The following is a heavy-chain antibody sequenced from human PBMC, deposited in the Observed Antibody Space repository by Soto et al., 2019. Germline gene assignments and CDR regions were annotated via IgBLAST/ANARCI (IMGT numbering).Heavy chain of an antibody. Sequence: EEQLLESGGDLVQPGGSLRLSCAASGFTFGQFVMTWVRQAPGKGLEWVSTITGSSGSTTYTESVKGRFTISRDNSKKSLYLKMNNLRADDTAIYYCAKADTGWFAPWGRGTLVTVSS. D-gene: IGHD3-10*01. J-gene: IGHJ5*02. CDR2: ITGSSGST. V-gene: IGHV3-23*01. CDR3: AKADTGWFAP. CDR1: GFTFGQFV.